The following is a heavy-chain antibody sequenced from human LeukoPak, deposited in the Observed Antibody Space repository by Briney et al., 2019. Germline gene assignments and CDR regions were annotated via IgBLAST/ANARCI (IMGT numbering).Heavy chain of an antibody. Sequence: GASVKVSCKASGYTFTSYYMHWVRQAPGQGLEWMGWINPNSGGTNYAQKFQGRVTMTRDTSISTAYMELSRLRSDDTAVYYCARERRPRRDGYNLHYWGQGTLVTVSS. CDR1: GYTFTSYY. CDR2: INPNSGGT. J-gene: IGHJ4*02. V-gene: IGHV1-2*02. CDR3: ARERRPRRDGYNLHY. D-gene: IGHD5-24*01.